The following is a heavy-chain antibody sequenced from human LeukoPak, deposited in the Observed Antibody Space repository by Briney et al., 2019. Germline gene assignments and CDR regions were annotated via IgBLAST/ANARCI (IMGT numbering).Heavy chain of an antibody. CDR3: ARGNHGGGNSED. D-gene: IGHD4-23*01. CDR2: INHSGST. Sequence: PSETLSLTCAVYGGSFSGYYWSWIRQPPGKGLEWIGEINHSGSTNYNPSLKSRVTISVDTSKNQFSLKLSSVTAADTAVYYCARGNHGGGNSEDWGQGTLVTVSS. J-gene: IGHJ4*02. V-gene: IGHV4-34*01. CDR1: GGSFSGYY.